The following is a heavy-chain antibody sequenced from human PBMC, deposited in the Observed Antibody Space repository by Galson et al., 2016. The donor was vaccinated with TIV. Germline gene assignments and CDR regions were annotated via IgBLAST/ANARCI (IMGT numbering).Heavy chain of an antibody. CDR3: VSSRGTDFWRNFDF. CDR1: GFTFSGYS. Sequence: SLRLSCAAPGFTFSGYSMNWVRQAPGKGLEWVSFISSTLSDTFYADSVKGRFSISRDNTKNSVYLQMNNLSAEDMAVYYCVSSRGTDFWRNFDFWGQGTLVTVSS. D-gene: IGHD3-3*01. CDR2: ISSTLSDT. J-gene: IGHJ4*02. V-gene: IGHV3-21*01.